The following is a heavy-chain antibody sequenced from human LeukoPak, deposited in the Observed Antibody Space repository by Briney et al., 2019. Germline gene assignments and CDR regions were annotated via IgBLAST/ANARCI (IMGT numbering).Heavy chain of an antibody. CDR2: IYYSGST. CDR3: ARDRRDDNSNSNWFDP. V-gene: IGHV4-59*11. J-gene: IGHJ5*02. Sequence: SEPLSLTCTVSGGSISSHYGSWIRQPPGKGLEWIGYIYYSGSTNYNPSLKSRVTISVDTSKNQFSLKLSSVTAADTAVYYCARDRRDDNSNSNWFDPWGQGTLVTVSS. CDR1: GGSISSHY. D-gene: IGHD4-11*01.